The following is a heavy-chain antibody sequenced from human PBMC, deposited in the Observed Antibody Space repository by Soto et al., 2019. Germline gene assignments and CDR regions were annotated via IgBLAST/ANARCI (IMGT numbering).Heavy chain of an antibody. CDR1: GWSFSAYS. J-gene: IGHJ5*02. CDR2: INHSGST. CDR3: ARGAGLFVP. Sequence: VYGWSFSAYSWSWIRQPPGKGLEWIGEINHSGSTNYNPSLKSRVTISVDTSNNQFSLNLSSVTAADTAVYYCARGAGLFVPWGQGTLVTVS. V-gene: IGHV4-34*01.